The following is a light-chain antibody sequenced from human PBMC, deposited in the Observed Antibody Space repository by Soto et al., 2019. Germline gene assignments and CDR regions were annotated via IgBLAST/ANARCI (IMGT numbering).Light chain of an antibody. V-gene: IGKV4-1*01. CDR1: QSVLYSSNNKNY. J-gene: IGKJ2*01. Sequence: DIVMTQSPDSLAVSLGERATINCKSSQSVLYSSNNKNYLAWYQQKPGQPPKLLIYWASTRESGVPDRFSCSGSGTDFTLTISSLQAEDVAVYYCQQYYATPPYTFGQGTKVEIK. CDR2: WAS. CDR3: QQYYATPPYT.